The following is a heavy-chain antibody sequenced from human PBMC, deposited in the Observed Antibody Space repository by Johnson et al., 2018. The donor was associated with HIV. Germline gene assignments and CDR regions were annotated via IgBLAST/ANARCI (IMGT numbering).Heavy chain of an antibody. J-gene: IGHJ3*02. Sequence: VQLVESGGGLVEPGGSLRLSCAVSGFTVSSNYMSWVRQGPGKGLEWVSVIYSGGTTNYADSVKGRFTISRDNSKNTLYLQMNSLRAEDTAVYYCARDHLRRSHAFDIWGQGTMVTVSS. CDR3: ARDHLRRSHAFDI. V-gene: IGHV3-53*01. CDR2: IYSGGTT. CDR1: GFTVSSNY. D-gene: IGHD2-15*01.